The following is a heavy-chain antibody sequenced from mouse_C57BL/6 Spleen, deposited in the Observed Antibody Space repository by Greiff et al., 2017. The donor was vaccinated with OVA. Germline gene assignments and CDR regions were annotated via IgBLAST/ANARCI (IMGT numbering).Heavy chain of an antibody. Sequence: QVQLQQSGAELVRPGASVKLSCKASGYTFTDYYINWVKQRPGQGLEWIARIYPGSGNTYYNEKFKGKATLTAEKSSSTAYMQLSSLTSEDSAVYFCARRGPQLRLPYYYAMDYWGQGTSVTVSS. V-gene: IGHV1-76*01. J-gene: IGHJ4*01. CDR3: ARRGPQLRLPYYYAMDY. D-gene: IGHD3-2*02. CDR1: GYTFTDYY. CDR2: IYPGSGNT.